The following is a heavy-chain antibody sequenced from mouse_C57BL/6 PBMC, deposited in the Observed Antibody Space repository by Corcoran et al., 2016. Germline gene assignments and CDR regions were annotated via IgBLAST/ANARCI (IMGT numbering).Heavy chain of an antibody. CDR1: GYTFTDYY. V-gene: IGHV1-26*01. Sequence: EVQLQQSGPELVKPGASVKISCKASGYTFTDYYMNWVKQSHGKSLEWIGDINPNNGGTSYNQKFKGKATLTVDKSSSTAYMELRSLTSEDSAVYYCARYTYSNYAWFAYWGHGTLVPVSA. CDR3: ARYTYSNYAWFAY. J-gene: IGHJ3*01. CDR2: INPNNGGT. D-gene: IGHD2-5*01.